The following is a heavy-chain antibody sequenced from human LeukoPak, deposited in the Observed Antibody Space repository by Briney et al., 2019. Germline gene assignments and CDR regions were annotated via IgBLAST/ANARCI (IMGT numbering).Heavy chain of an antibody. J-gene: IGHJ4*02. Sequence: GGSLRLSCAASAFTFSSYSMIWVRQAPGKGLEWVSYISSSSSTIYYADSVKGRFTISRDNAKNSLYLQMNSLRAEDTAVYYCASHNWNYSDYWGQGTLVTVSS. V-gene: IGHV3-48*01. D-gene: IGHD1-20*01. CDR2: ISSSSSTI. CDR1: AFTFSSYS. CDR3: ASHNWNYSDY.